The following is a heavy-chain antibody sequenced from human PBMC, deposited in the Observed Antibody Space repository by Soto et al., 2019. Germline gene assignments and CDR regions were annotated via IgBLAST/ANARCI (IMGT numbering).Heavy chain of an antibody. Sequence: PGGSLRLSCAASGFTFSSSSMNWVRQAPGGGLEWVSSISCTTSYIYYADSVKGRFTISRDNAKNSLYLQMNSLRAEDTAVYYCARVVDYCDPYYYYGMDVWGQGTTVTVSS. J-gene: IGHJ6*02. V-gene: IGHV3-21*01. CDR1: GFTFSSSS. D-gene: IGHD3-22*01. CDR2: ISCTTSYI. CDR3: ARVVDYCDPYYYYGMDV.